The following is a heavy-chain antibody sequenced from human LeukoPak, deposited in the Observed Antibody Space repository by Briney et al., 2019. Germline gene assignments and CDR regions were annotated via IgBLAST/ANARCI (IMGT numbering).Heavy chain of an antibody. CDR1: GFTFSSYE. Sequence: PGGSLRLSCAASGFTFSSYEMNWVRQAPGKGLEWVSYISSSGSTIYYADSVKGRFTISRDNVKKSLYLQMKSLRAEDTAVYYCARDRASAVDYWGQGTLVTVSS. CDR2: ISSSGSTI. CDR3: ARDRASAVDY. V-gene: IGHV3-48*03. D-gene: IGHD1-26*01. J-gene: IGHJ4*02.